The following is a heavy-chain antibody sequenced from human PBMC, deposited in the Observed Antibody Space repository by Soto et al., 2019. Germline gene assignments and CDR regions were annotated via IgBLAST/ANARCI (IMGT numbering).Heavy chain of an antibody. D-gene: IGHD1-26*01. CDR3: ASHSGSHPLFDY. J-gene: IGHJ4*02. CDR1: GDSISSGNNY. CDR2: IYYSGST. Sequence: PSETLSLTCTVSGDSISSGNNYWSWIRQPPGKGLEWVGYIYYSGSTYYNPSLKSRATISLETSKNQFSLKLTSVTAADTAVYYCASHSGSHPLFDYWGQGALVTVSS. V-gene: IGHV4-30-4*01.